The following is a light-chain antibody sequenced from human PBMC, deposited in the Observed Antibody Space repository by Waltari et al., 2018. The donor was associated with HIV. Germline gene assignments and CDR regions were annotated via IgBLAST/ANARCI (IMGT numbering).Light chain of an antibody. CDR2: WAS. CDR1: QSVLYSSNNKNY. V-gene: IGKV4-1*01. CDR3: QQYYSTPYT. Sequence: DIVMTQSPDPLAVSLGERATLNCKSSQSVLYSSNNKNYLAWYQQKPGQPPKLLIYWASTRESGVPDRFSGSGSGTDFTLTISSLQAEDVAVYYCQQYYSTPYTFGQGTKLEIK. J-gene: IGKJ2*01.